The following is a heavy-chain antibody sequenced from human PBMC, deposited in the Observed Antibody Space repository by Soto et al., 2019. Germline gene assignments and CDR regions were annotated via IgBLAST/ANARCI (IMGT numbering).Heavy chain of an antibody. Sequence: QVQLQESGPGLVKPSQTLSLTCTVSGGSISSGGYYWSWIHQHPGKGLEWIGYIYYRGSTYYNPSRNGPVTMSVDTSKNHYALELTSVTGADTAVYYCARDTPQFRAFDIWGQGTMVTVSS. CDR3: ARDTPQFRAFDI. CDR2: IYYRGST. D-gene: IGHD2-15*01. J-gene: IGHJ3*02. CDR1: GGSISSGGYY. V-gene: IGHV4-31*01.